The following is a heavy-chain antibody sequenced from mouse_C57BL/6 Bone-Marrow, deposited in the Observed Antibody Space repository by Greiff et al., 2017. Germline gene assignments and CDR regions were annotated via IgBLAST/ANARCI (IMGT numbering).Heavy chain of an antibody. D-gene: IGHD1-1*01. CDR3: ALVITTVGAHYLDY. J-gene: IGHJ2*01. CDR1: GYTFTSYW. Sequence: VQLQQPGAELVKPGASVKMSCKASGYTFTSYWITWVKQRPGQGLEWIGDIYPGSGSTNYNEKFKSKATLTVDTSSSTAYMQLSSLTSEDSAVYYCALVITTVGAHYLDYWGQGTTLTVSS. V-gene: IGHV1-55*01. CDR2: IYPGSGST.